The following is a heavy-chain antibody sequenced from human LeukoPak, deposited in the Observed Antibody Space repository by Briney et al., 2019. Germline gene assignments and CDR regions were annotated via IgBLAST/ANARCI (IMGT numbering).Heavy chain of an antibody. J-gene: IGHJ6*03. CDR3: ARSYSKGYYYYYYMDV. CDR2: IKQDGSEK. V-gene: IGHV3-7*03. D-gene: IGHD4-11*01. Sequence: PGGSLRLSCAASGFTFSSYSMNWVRQAPGKGLEWVANIKQDGSEKYYVDSVKGRFTISRDNAKNSLYLQMNSLRAEDTALYYCARSYSKGYYYYYYMDVWGKGTTVTVSS. CDR1: GFTFSSYS.